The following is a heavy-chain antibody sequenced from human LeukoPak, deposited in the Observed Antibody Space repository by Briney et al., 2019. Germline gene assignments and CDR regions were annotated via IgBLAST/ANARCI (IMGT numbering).Heavy chain of an antibody. CDR3: TRSPAAVGSDY. Sequence: ASVKVSCKASEYTFTDYYIHWVRQAPGQGLEWMGWINPNSGGTDYAQRFQGRVTMTRDTSISTAYMELSSLRSDDTAVYYCTRSPAAVGSDYWGQGTLVTVYS. V-gene: IGHV1-2*02. CDR1: EYTFTDYY. J-gene: IGHJ4*02. CDR2: INPNSGGT. D-gene: IGHD6-13*01.